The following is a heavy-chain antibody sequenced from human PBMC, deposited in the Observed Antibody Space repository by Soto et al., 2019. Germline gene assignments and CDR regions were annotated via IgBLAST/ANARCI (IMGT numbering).Heavy chain of an antibody. D-gene: IGHD6-13*01. CDR3: AGGISAAWEVLDP. J-gene: IGHJ5*02. V-gene: IGHV4-34*01. CDR2: ISSSGYT. CDR1: GGSFSHYF. Sequence: SETLSLTCGAYGGSFSHYFWTWVRQTPERGLEWIGEISSSGYTYYSPSLKSRFTISIDTSKSQFYLELTSMTAADTAISYCAGGISAAWEVLDPWGQGALVTVSS.